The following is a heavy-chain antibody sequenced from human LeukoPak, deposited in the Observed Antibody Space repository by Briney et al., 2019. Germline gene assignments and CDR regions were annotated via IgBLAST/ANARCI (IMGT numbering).Heavy chain of an antibody. D-gene: IGHD3-22*01. V-gene: IGHV4-39*07. J-gene: IGHJ4*02. CDR2: IYTSGST. Sequence: SETLSLTCTVSGGSISSSSYYWGWIRQPPGKGLEWIGSIYTSGSTNYNPSLKSRVTISVDTSKNQFSLRLNSVTATDTAMYYCARGPYSYDSSGCFDYWGQGALVTVSS. CDR3: ARGPYSYDSSGCFDY. CDR1: GGSISSSSYY.